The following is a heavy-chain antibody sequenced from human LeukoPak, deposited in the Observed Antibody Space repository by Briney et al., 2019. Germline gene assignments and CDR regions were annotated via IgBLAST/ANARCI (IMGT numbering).Heavy chain of an antibody. CDR1: GGPFSGYY. D-gene: IGHD3-22*01. CDR3: ARGRQDVTMIVVVMTAVSYYLDV. V-gene: IGHV4-34*01. Sequence: PSETLSLTCAVYGGPFSGYYWTWIRQTPEKGLEWIGEMNPSGSTNYNPSLKSRVTISVDTSKNQFSLELSSVTAADTAVYYCARGRQDVTMIVVVMTAVSYYLDVWGKGTTVTVS. CDR2: MNPSGST. J-gene: IGHJ6*03.